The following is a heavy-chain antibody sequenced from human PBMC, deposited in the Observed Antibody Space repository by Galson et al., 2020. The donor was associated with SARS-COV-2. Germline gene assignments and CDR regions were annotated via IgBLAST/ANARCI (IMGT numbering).Heavy chain of an antibody. Sequence: ETSETLSLTCSVSGASLSSDFWSWIRQPPGKGLEWIGFMYYIGSSNNNPSLKSRVTISVDMSKSHLSLELRSVTAADTAVYYCVRHGYCSSGSCLANDAFHIWGQGTMVTVSS. V-gene: IGHV4-59*08. CDR2: MYYIGSS. CDR3: VRHGYCSSGSCLANDAFHI. J-gene: IGHJ3*02. D-gene: IGHD2-2*03. CDR1: GASLSSDF.